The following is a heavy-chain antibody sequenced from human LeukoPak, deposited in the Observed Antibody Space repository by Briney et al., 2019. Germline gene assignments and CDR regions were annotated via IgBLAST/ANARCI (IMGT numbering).Heavy chain of an antibody. CDR2: IYHSGST. CDR3: ARGWGVSARPGYMDV. J-gene: IGHJ6*03. D-gene: IGHD6-6*01. CDR1: GYSISSSYY. V-gene: IGHV4-38-2*02. Sequence: KASETLSLTCTVSGYSISSSYYWGWIRQPPGKGLEWIGSIYHSGSTYYNPSLKSRVTISVDTSKNQFSLKLSSVTAADTAVYYCARGWGVSARPGYMDVWGKGTTVTVSS.